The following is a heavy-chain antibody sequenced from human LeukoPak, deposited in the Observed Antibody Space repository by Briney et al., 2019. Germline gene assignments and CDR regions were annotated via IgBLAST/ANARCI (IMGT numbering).Heavy chain of an antibody. V-gene: IGHV4-4*02. D-gene: IGHD3-16*01. CDR2: IFHSGST. Sequence: PSETLSLTCAVSGGSINSRIWWSWVRRPPGKGLEWIGEIFHSGSTNYNPSLKSRVTISVDTSKKQFSLNLSLVTAADTAVYYCASRSTDYGYDYWGQGILVTVSS. J-gene: IGHJ4*02. CDR3: ASRSTDYGYDY. CDR1: GGSINSRIW.